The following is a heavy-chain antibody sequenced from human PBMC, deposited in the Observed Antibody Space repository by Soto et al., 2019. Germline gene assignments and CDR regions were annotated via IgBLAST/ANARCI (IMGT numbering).Heavy chain of an antibody. CDR1: GFTFTSYP. CDR2: VHPYEGTT. D-gene: IGHD4-17*01. J-gene: IGHJ4*02. Sequence: QVQLVQSAPEVNRPGASVKVSCKTSGFTFTSYPFSWVRQAPGQGLEWLAWVHPYEGTTKLAHQFRDRITLTTDTSGATVFMELTRLTSDDTAVYFCAREYYSTTAWIDYWGQGTLVAVSS. V-gene: IGHV1-18*04. CDR3: AREYYSTTAWIDY.